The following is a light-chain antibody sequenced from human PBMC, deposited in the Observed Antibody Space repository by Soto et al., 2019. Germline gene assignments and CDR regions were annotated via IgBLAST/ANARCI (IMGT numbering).Light chain of an antibody. J-gene: IGKJ2*01. CDR3: QQRSNWPYT. Sequence: EIVLTQSPATLSLSPGERATLSCRASQSVSSYLAWYQQKPGQAPRLLIYDASNRATGIPARFSGSGSGTDVTLTISSLEPGDFAVYYCQQRSNWPYTFGQGTKLELK. CDR2: DAS. V-gene: IGKV3-11*01. CDR1: QSVSSY.